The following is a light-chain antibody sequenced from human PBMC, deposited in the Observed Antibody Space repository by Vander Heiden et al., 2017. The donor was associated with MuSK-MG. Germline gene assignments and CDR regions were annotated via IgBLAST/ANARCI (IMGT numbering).Light chain of an antibody. CDR1: SSDVGGYNY. CDR3: FSYAGSYTWV. J-gene: IGLJ3*02. Sequence: QSALTQPRSASASPGPSVTISCSGTSSDVGGYNYVSWYQHHPGKAPKVMIYDVTKRPSGVPDRFSGSKSGNTASLTISGLQAEDEADYYCFSYAGSYTWVFGGGTKLTVL. CDR2: DVT. V-gene: IGLV2-11*01.